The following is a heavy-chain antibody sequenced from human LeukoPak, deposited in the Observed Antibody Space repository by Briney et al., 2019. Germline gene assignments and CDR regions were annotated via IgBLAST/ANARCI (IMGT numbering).Heavy chain of an antibody. D-gene: IGHD7-27*01. CDR2: IDPKSGGT. CDR1: GYTLTEKH. V-gene: IGHV1-2*02. Sequence: ASVKVSCEASGYTLTEKHLYWVRQAPGQGLEWMGWIDPKSGGTNFAQNFQGRLTMTRDTSINTAYMELSRLTSDDTTVYYCARELGINAFDVWGQGTMVTVSS. CDR3: ARELGINAFDV. J-gene: IGHJ3*01.